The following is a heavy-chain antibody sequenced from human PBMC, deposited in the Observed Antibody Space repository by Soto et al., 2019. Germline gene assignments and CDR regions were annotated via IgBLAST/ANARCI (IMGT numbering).Heavy chain of an antibody. CDR1: GGTFSSYA. Sequence: SVKVSCKASGGTFSSYAISWVRQAPGQGLEWMGGIIPIFGTANYAQKFQGRVTITADESTSTAYMELSSLRSEDTAVYYCARGITMVRGVIITTHYYYYYGMDVWGQGTTVTVSS. D-gene: IGHD3-10*01. V-gene: IGHV1-69*13. J-gene: IGHJ6*02. CDR3: ARGITMVRGVIITTHYYYYYGMDV. CDR2: IIPIFGTA.